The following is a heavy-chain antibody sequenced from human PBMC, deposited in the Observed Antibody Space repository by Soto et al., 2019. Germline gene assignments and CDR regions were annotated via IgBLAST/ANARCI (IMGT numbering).Heavy chain of an antibody. CDR2: IIPIFGTA. D-gene: IGHD2-15*01. CDR1: GGTFSSYA. J-gene: IGHJ4*02. V-gene: IGHV1-69*12. Sequence: QVQLVQSGAEVKKPGSSVKVSCKASGGTFSSYAISWVRQAPGQGLEWMGGIIPIFGTANYAQKFQGRVTITADESTNTAYMELSSPRSEDTAVYYCARESRYCSGGSCYFLPGIDYWGQGTLVTVSS. CDR3: ARESRYCSGGSCYFLPGIDY.